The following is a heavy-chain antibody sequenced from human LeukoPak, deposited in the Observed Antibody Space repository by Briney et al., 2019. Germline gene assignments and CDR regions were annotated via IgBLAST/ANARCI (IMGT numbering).Heavy chain of an antibody. V-gene: IGHV3-30*03. CDR1: GFTFSSYG. CDR3: ARGTDILTGYWFDAFDI. D-gene: IGHD3-9*01. J-gene: IGHJ3*02. Sequence: GGSLRLSCAASGFTFSSYGMHWVRQAPGKGLEWVAVISYDGSNKYYADSVKGRFTISRDNSKNTLYLQMNSLRAEDTAVYYCARGTDILTGYWFDAFDIWGQGTMVTVSS. CDR2: ISYDGSNK.